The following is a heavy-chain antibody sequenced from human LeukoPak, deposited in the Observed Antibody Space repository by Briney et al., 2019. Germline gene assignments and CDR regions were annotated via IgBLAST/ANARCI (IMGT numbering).Heavy chain of an antibody. J-gene: IGHJ6*03. CDR1: GGSFSGYY. CDR2: INHSGSA. D-gene: IGHD2-2*01. Sequence: PSETLSLTCAVYGGSFSGYYWSRIRQPPGKGLEWIGEINHSGSANYNPSLKSRVTISVDTSKNQFSLKLSSVTAADTAVYYCARVGVVPAAPAWYMDVWGKGTTVTVSS. V-gene: IGHV4-34*01. CDR3: ARVGVVPAAPAWYMDV.